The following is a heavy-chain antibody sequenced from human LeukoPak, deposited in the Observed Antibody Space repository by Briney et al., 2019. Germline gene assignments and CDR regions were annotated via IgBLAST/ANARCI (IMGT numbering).Heavy chain of an antibody. V-gene: IGHV4-59*01. Sequence: SETLSLTCTVSGGSISSYYWSWIRQPPGKGLECIGYIYYTGSTNYSPSLRSRVTISVDTSKKQFSLKLRSVTAADTAVYYCARAGSSRDYYFYMDVWGKGTTVTVSS. CDR3: ARAGSSRDYYFYMDV. J-gene: IGHJ6*03. CDR1: GGSISSYY. D-gene: IGHD2-15*01. CDR2: IYYTGST.